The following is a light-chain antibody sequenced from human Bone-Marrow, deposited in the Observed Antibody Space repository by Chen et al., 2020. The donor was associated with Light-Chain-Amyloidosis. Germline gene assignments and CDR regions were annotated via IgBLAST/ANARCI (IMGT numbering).Light chain of an antibody. CDR2: GSS. CDR1: QTISSNY. CDR3: QQYGTSPLT. Sequence: EIVLTQSPGTLSLSPGEGANLSCRASQTISSNYLTWYQQKFGQAPRLLIYGSSSRATGIPDRFTGSGYGTDCTLTISRLEPEDFAMYYCQQYGTSPLTFGGGTKVEIK. J-gene: IGKJ4*01. V-gene: IGKV3-20*01.